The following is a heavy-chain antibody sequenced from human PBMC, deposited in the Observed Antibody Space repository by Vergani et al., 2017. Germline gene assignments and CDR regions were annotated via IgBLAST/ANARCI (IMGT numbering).Heavy chain of an antibody. V-gene: IGHV1-3*04. D-gene: IGHD5-18*01. CDR2: INTGNGNT. J-gene: IGHJ4*02. CDR3: ARGVDGGYSY. Sequence: QVQLVESGGGVVQPGRSLRLSCAASGFTFSSYAMHWVRQAPGQRLEWMGWINTGNGNTKYSQKFQGRVTITRDTSTSTVYMELSSLRSEDTAVYYCARGVDGGYSYWGQGTLVTVAS. CDR1: GFTFSSYA.